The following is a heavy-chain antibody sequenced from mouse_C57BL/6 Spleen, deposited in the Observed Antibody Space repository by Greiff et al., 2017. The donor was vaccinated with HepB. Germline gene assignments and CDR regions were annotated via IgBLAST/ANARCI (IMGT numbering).Heavy chain of an antibody. J-gene: IGHJ3*01. CDR2: ISYDGSN. CDR3: ARGRAQATTWFAY. Sequence: EVQRVESGPGLVKPSQSLSLTCSVTGYSITSGYYWNWIRQFPGNKLEWMGYISYDGSNNYNQSLKNRISITRDTSKNQFFLKLNSVTTEDTATYYSARGRAQATTWFAYWGQGTLVTVSA. V-gene: IGHV3-6*01. CDR1: GYSITSGYY. D-gene: IGHD3-2*02.